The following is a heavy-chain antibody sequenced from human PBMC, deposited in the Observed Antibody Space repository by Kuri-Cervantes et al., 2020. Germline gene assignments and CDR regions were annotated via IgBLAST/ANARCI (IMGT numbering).Heavy chain of an antibody. J-gene: IGHJ6*02. CDR3: AREGLWFGEPYYYYYGMDV. D-gene: IGHD3-10*01. CDR2: IIPIFGTA. V-gene: IGHV1-69*05. Sequence: SVKVSCKASGGTFSSYAISWVRQAPGQGLEWMGGIIPIFGTANYAQKFQGWVTMTRDTSISTAYMELSRLRSDDTAVYYCAREGLWFGEPYYYYYGMDVWGQGTTVTVSS. CDR1: GGTFSSYA.